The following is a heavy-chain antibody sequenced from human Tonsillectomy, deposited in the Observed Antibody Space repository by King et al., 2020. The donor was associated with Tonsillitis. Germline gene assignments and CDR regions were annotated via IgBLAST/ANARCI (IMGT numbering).Heavy chain of an antibody. CDR1: AYSFTDYY. V-gene: IGHV1-2*02. CDR3: ARRWNKSFYSLDS. D-gene: IGHD2/OR15-2a*01. CDR2: IAPNIGAT. J-gene: IGHJ4*02. Sequence: VQLVESGAELKKPGASVRVTCEASAYSFTDYYIHWVRQAPGEGLDWLGWIAPNIGATNYAPKFQGRTPLTRDTSLSTAYLELSDLRSDDTAGYYCARRWNKSFYSLDSGGQGTLVTVSS.